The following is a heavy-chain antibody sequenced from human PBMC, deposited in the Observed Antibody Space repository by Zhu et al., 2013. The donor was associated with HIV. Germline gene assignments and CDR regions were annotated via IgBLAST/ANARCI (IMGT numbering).Heavy chain of an antibody. V-gene: IGHV1-58*01. Sequence: QLVQSGPEVKKPGTSVKVSCKASGFTLTSSGVQWLRQARGQRLEWIGWIVVGSGDTNYAQKFQERVTITRDMSTNTVYMELSSLRSEDTAVYYCARVAIGDYGDYLDYWGQGTLVTVSS. CDR1: GFTLTSSG. D-gene: IGHD4-17*01. J-gene: IGHJ4*02. CDR2: IVVGSGDT. CDR3: ARVAIGDYGDYLDY.